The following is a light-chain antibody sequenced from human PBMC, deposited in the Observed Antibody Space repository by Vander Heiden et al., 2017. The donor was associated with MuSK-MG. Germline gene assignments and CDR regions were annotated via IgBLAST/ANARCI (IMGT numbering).Light chain of an antibody. CDR3: SSYTSSSTDV. V-gene: IGLV2-14*03. J-gene: IGLJ1*01. CDR1: SRDGGGYNY. Sequence: SALTQPASGSGSPGQSITISCTGTSRDGGGYNYVSGDQQHPGKAPKLMIYDVSNRPSGVSNRFSGAKSGNTASLTISGLQAEDEADYYCSSYTSSSTDVFGTGTKVTVL. CDR2: DVS.